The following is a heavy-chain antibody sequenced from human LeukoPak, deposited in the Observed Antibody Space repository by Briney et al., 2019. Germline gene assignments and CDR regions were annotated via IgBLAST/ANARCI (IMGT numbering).Heavy chain of an antibody. CDR1: GYSFTSYW. CDR2: IYPGDSDT. CDR3: ARAGYYDSSGYANFDY. J-gene: IGHJ4*02. Sequence: GESLKISCKGSGYSFTSYWIGWVRQMPGKGLEWMGIIYPGDSDTRYSPSFQGQVTISADKSISTAYMELSRLRSDDTAVYYCARAGYYDSSGYANFDYWGQGTLVTVSS. D-gene: IGHD3-22*01. V-gene: IGHV5-51*01.